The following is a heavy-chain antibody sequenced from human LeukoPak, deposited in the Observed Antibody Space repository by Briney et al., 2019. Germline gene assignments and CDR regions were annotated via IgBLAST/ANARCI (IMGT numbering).Heavy chain of an antibody. D-gene: IGHD4/OR15-4a*01. CDR1: GGSFSGYY. CDR3: ARGVPAPDY. V-gene: IGHV4-34*01. Sequence: SETLSLTCAVYGGSFSGYYWSWIRQPPGKGLEWIGEINHSGSTNYNPSLKSRVTISVDTSKNQFSLKLSSVTAVDTAVYYCARGVPAPDYWGQGTLVTVSS. J-gene: IGHJ4*02. CDR2: INHSGST.